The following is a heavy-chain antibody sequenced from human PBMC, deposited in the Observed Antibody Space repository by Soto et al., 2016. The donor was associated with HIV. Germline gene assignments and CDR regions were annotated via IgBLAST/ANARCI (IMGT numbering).Heavy chain of an antibody. J-gene: IGHJ4*02. D-gene: IGHD3-16*02. CDR2: INPNSGGT. CDR1: GYTFTGYY. Sequence: QVQLVQSGAEVKKPGASVKVSCKASGYTFTGYYLHWVRQAPGQGLEWMGWINPNSGGTDYAQKLQGRVTMTTDTSTSTAYMELRSLRSDDTAVYYCARDLGKKVDYVWGSYRNYFDYWGQGTLVTVSS. CDR3: ARDLGKKVDYVWGSYRNYFDY. V-gene: IGHV1-2*02.